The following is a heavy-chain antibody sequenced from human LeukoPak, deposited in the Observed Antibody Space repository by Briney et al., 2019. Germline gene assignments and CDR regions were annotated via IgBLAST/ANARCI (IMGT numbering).Heavy chain of an antibody. CDR3: AKRPSDYGDYVTYFDY. V-gene: IGHV3-30*18. CDR1: GFSFISYG. J-gene: IGHJ4*02. Sequence: PGGSLRLSCAASGFSFISYGTHWVRQAPGKGLEWGGGISDDGRNKKYADSVKGRFTISRDNSKDTLYLQMNTLRDEDTAVYYCAKRPSDYGDYVTYFDYWGQGTLVTVSS. D-gene: IGHD4-17*01. CDR2: ISDDGRNK.